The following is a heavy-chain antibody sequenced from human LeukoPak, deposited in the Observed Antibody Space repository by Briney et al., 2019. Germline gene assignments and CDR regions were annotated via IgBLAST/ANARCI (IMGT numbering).Heavy chain of an antibody. Sequence: SETLSLTCTVSGGSISSSNYYWGWIRQPPGKALEWIGSIYYRGSTYYNPSLKSRVTISVDTSKNQFSLKLSSMTAADTAVYYCARRVWDYYFDYWGQGTLVTVSS. V-gene: IGHV4-39*07. CDR2: IYYRGST. D-gene: IGHD1-26*01. CDR1: GGSISSSNYY. CDR3: ARRVWDYYFDY. J-gene: IGHJ4*02.